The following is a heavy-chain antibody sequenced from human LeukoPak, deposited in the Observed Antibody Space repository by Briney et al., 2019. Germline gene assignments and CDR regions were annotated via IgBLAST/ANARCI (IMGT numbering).Heavy chain of an antibody. Sequence: SETLSLTCTVSGGSISNYYWSWIRRPPGKRLEWIGFIYYSGSTSYNPSLKSRVSISVDTSKNQFSLRLNSVTAADTAVYYCARHSYGSNTIDYWGQGTLVTVSS. V-gene: IGHV4-59*01. CDR2: IYYSGST. CDR1: GGSISNYY. D-gene: IGHD5-18*01. J-gene: IGHJ4*02. CDR3: ARHSYGSNTIDY.